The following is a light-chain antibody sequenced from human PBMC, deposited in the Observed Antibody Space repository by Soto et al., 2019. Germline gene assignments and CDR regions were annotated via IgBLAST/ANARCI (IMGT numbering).Light chain of an antibody. CDR1: SSDVGGYNY. J-gene: IGLJ1*01. Sequence: QSALTQPASASGSPGQSVAISCTGTSSDVGGYNYVSWYQQHPGKAPKLMIYEVNKRPSGVPDRFSGSKSGNTDSLTVSGLQAEDEADYYCSSYAGSSNVFGTGTKVTV. V-gene: IGLV2-8*01. CDR2: EVN. CDR3: SSYAGSSNV.